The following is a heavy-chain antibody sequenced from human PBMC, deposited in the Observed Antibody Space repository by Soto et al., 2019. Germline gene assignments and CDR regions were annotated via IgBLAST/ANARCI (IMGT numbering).Heavy chain of an antibody. CDR1: GGTFSSYA. Sequence: QVQLVQSGAEVKKPGSSVKVSCKASGGTFSSYAISWVRQAPGQGLEWMGGIIPIFGTANYAQKFQGRVTIAADESTSTAYMELSSLRSEDTAVYYCARTLVGSSGYPSGGMDVWGQGTTVTVSS. J-gene: IGHJ6*02. CDR3: ARTLVGSSGYPSGGMDV. D-gene: IGHD5-12*01. V-gene: IGHV1-69*01. CDR2: IIPIFGTA.